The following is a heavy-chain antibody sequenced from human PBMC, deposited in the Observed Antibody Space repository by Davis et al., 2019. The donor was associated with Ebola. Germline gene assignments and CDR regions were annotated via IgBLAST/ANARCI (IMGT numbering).Heavy chain of an antibody. CDR3: ARRAYCSGGSCYYNDY. Sequence: PGGSLRLSCAASGFTFSSYSMNWVRQAPGKGLEWVSYISSSSSTIYYADSVKGRFTISRDNAKNSLYLQMNSLRDEDTAVYYCARRAYCSGGSCYYNDYWGQGTLVTVSS. D-gene: IGHD2-15*01. J-gene: IGHJ4*02. CDR1: GFTFSSYS. CDR2: ISSSSSTI. V-gene: IGHV3-48*02.